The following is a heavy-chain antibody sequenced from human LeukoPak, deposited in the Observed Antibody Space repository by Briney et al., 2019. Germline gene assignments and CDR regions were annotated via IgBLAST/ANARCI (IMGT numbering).Heavy chain of an antibody. J-gene: IGHJ6*02. D-gene: IGHD5-18*01. CDR2: IYHSGST. CDR3: AGGPGFPGQLILYGMDV. V-gene: IGHV4-34*01. Sequence: SETLSLTCGVYGESFSGYYWIWFRQPPGKGLEWIGEIYHSGSTNYNPSLKSRVTISVDTSKHQFSLQLSSVTAADTAVYYCAGGPGFPGQLILYGMDVWGQGTTVTVSS. CDR1: GESFSGYY.